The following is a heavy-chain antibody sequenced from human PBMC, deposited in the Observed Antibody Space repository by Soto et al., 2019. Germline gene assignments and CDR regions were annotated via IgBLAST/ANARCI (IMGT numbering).Heavy chain of an antibody. V-gene: IGHV1-18*01. CDR1: GYTFTNYG. J-gene: IGHJ4*02. CDR3: VRFWPPPYSDSLTDYTHAFDY. Sequence: ASVKVSCKASGYTFTNYGISWVRQAPGQGLEWMGWISAYNGNTNYAQKFQGRVTMTTDTSTSTAYMELRSLRSDDTAVYFCVRFWPPPYSDSLTDYTHAFDYWGQGTLVTVSS. D-gene: IGHD3-9*01. CDR2: ISAYNGNT.